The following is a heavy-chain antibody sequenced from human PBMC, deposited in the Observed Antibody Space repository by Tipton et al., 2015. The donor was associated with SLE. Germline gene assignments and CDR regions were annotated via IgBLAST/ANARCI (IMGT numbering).Heavy chain of an antibody. CDR2: IYYSGST. V-gene: IGHV4-59*11. J-gene: IGHJ4*02. Sequence: LRLSCTVSGGSIGSHYWSWIRQPPGKGLEWIGYIYYSGSTNYNPSLKSRVTISVDTSKNQFSLKLSSVTAADTAVYYCARVSYYGSGSYYPLDYWGQGTLVTVSS. D-gene: IGHD3-10*01. CDR3: ARVSYYGSGSYYPLDY. CDR1: GGSIGSHY.